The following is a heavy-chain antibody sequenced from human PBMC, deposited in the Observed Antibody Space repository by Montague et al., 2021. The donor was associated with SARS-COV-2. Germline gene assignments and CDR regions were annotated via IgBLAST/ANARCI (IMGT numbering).Heavy chain of an antibody. D-gene: IGHD2/OR15-2a*01. J-gene: IGHJ3*01. V-gene: IGHV4-30-2*06. CDR3: ARKIIANAFDV. Sequence: TLSLTCTVSGVSISSGDYSWNWIRQSPGKGLEWIGFIYESGSTLYNPSLKSRITISVDRSKNQFSLRSNSVTAADTAVYNCARKIIANAFDVWGHGTTVTVSS. CDR1: GVSISSGDYS. CDR2: IYESGST.